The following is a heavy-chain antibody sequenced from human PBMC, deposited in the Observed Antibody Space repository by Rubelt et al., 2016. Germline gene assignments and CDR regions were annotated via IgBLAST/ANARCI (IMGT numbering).Heavy chain of an antibody. Sequence: SYDGSNKYYADSVKGRFTISRDNSKNTLYLQMNSLRAEDTAVYYCAKDIYGGKPNWYFDLWGRGTLVTVSS. J-gene: IGHJ2*01. CDR2: SYDGSNK. D-gene: IGHD4-23*01. V-gene: IGHV3-30*01. CDR3: AKDIYGGKPNWYFDL.